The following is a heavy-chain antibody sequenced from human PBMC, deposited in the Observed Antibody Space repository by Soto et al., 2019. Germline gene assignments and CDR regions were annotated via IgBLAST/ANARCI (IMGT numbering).Heavy chain of an antibody. CDR2: INPATGAA. CDR1: GYPVTAYY. J-gene: IGHJ3*02. D-gene: IGHD3-3*01. Sequence: QLHLVQSGAVVKKPGASVTVSCSASGYPVTAYYMHWVRQAPGRGLEWMGGINPATGAAKYTQTSQRRATPKRTSSTGSAFMDLCGLTPVVTAAFYWWRGGGVGVAGSAAFDMWGQGTLVTVSS. CDR3: WRGGGVGVAGSAAFDM. V-gene: IGHV1-2*02.